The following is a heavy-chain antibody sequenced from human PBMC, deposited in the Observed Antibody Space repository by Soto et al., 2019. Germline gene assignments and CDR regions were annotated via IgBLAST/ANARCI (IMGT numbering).Heavy chain of an antibody. CDR1: GGSISSGGYY. D-gene: IGHD1-1*01. J-gene: IGHJ5*02. V-gene: IGHV4-31*03. CDR2: IYYSGST. Sequence: SETLSLTCTVSGGSISSGGYYWSWIRQHPGKGLEWIGYIYYSGSTYYNPSLKSRVTISVDTSKNQFSLKLSSVTAADTAVYYCARDEAGTNGVDPWGQGTLVTVSS. CDR3: ARDEAGTNGVDP.